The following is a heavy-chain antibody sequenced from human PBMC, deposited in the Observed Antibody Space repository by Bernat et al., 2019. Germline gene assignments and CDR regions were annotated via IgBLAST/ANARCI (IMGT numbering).Heavy chain of an antibody. D-gene: IGHD3-10*01. J-gene: IGHJ4*02. Sequence: EVQLVESGGGLVQPGRSLRLSCAASGFTFDDYAMHWVRQAPGKGLEWVSGISWNSGSIGYADSVKGRFTISRDNAKNSLYLQMNSLRAEDTALNYCAKGGMVRGVIIAYYFDYWGQGTLVTVSS. V-gene: IGHV3-9*01. CDR3: AKGGMVRGVIIAYYFDY. CDR2: ISWNSGSI. CDR1: GFTFDDYA.